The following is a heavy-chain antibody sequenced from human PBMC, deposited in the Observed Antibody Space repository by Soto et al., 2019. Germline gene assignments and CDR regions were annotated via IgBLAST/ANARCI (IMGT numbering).Heavy chain of an antibody. CDR2: IWYDGSNK. CDR3: ARGLGWLERNDGFDI. J-gene: IGHJ3*02. CDR1: GFTFSSYG. D-gene: IGHD3-3*01. Sequence: GGSLRLSCAASGFTFSSYGMHWVRQAPGKGLEWVAVIWYDGSNKYYADSVKGRFTISRDNSKNTLYLQMNSLRAEDTAVYYCARGLGWLERNDGFDIWGQGTMVTVSS. V-gene: IGHV3-33*01.